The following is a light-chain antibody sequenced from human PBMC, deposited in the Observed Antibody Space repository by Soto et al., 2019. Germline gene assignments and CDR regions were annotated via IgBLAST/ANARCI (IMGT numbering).Light chain of an antibody. V-gene: IGKV1-5*03. CDR1: QSISSW. CDR2: KAS. Sequence: DIQMTQSPSTLSASVGDRVTITCRASQSISSWLAWYQQKPGKAPKFLIYKASNLEVGVPPRFSGSGSGTEFTLTISSLQPDDFATYYCQQYNSYSLTFGGGTKVEMK. J-gene: IGKJ4*01. CDR3: QQYNSYSLT.